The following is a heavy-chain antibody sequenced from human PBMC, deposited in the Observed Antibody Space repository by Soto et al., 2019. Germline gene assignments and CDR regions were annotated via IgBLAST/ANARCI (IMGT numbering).Heavy chain of an antibody. D-gene: IGHD3-22*01. Sequence: SVKVSCKASGGTFSSYAISWVRQAPGQGLEWMGGIIPIFGTANYAQKFQGRVTITADESTSTAYMELSSLRSEDTAVYYCARAGGNYYDSSGYPDAFDIWGQGTMVTVSS. CDR1: GGTFSSYA. CDR2: IIPIFGTA. CDR3: ARAGGNYYDSSGYPDAFDI. V-gene: IGHV1-69*13. J-gene: IGHJ3*02.